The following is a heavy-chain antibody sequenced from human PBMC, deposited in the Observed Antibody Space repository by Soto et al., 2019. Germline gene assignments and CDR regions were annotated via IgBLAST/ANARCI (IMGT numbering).Heavy chain of an antibody. CDR2: IYYSGGP. CDR1: GCSISSGCYY. J-gene: IGHJ6*02. V-gene: IGHV4-31*03. CDR3: ARGWPTITTKGMDV. D-gene: IGHD4-4*01. Sequence: SETLSLTCPVSGCSISSGCYYWSWIRQHPGKGLEWIGYIYYSGGPYYNPSLKSRVAISLDTSKNQFSLKLTSVTAADTAVYYCARGWPTITTKGMDVWGQGTTVTVSS.